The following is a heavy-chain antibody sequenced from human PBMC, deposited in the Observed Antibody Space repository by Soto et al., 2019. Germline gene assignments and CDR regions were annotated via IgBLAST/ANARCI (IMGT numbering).Heavy chain of an antibody. J-gene: IGHJ4*02. Sequence: HVQLQESGPGLVKPSETLSLSCTVSGGSIDHYYWAWIRQPPGKGLEWIGYVYNRGSTNYNPSLKSRVTISVDTSHNQFSLKLSSVTTADTAVYFCVRGAEAGTHYSWGQGTRVTVSS. V-gene: IGHV4-59*01. CDR3: VRGAEAGTHYS. D-gene: IGHD6-19*01. CDR1: GGSIDHYY. CDR2: VYNRGST.